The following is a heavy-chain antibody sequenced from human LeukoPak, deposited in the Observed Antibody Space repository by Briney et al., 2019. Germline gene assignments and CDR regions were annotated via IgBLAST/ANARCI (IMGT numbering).Heavy chain of an antibody. V-gene: IGHV1-18*01. Sequence: ASVKVSCKASSHTFTSFGIVWVRQVPGQGLEWMGWISTYNNSTNYAQKLQGRVTMTTDTSTSTAYMELRSLRSDDTAVYYCARDRELGYCSSTSCYSPRFDPWGQGTLVTVSS. D-gene: IGHD2-2*02. CDR2: ISTYNNST. CDR3: ARDRELGYCSSTSCYSPRFDP. J-gene: IGHJ5*02. CDR1: SHTFTSFG.